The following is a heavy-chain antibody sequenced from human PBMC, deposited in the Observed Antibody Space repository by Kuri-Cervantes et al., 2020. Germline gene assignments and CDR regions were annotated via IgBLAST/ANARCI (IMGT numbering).Heavy chain of an antibody. V-gene: IGHV4-38-2*01. CDR1: GSTISGSYY. CDR3: ARLRAVAGTFSATYWFDP. Sequence: SETLSLTCAVSGSTISGSYYWAWVRQAPGKGLEWIGSICYSDKVYYNPFPNPSLRGRATISVDTSRTQFSLKLASVTAADTAVYYCARLRAVAGTFSATYWFDPWGQGTLVTVSS. D-gene: IGHD6-19*01. CDR2: ICYSDKV. J-gene: IGHJ5*02.